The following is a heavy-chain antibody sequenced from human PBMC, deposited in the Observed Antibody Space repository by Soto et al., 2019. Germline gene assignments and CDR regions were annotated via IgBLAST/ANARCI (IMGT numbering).Heavy chain of an antibody. CDR1: GGTFSSYT. CDR2: IIPILGIA. V-gene: IGHV1-69*02. J-gene: IGHJ3*02. CDR3: VVVIAIRGALDAFDI. Sequence: GASVKVSCKASGGTFSSYTISWVRQAPGQGLEWMGRIIPILGIANYAQKFQGRVTITADKSTSTAYMELSSLRSEDTAVYYCVVVIAIRGALDAFDIWGQGTMVTVSS. D-gene: IGHD2-21*01.